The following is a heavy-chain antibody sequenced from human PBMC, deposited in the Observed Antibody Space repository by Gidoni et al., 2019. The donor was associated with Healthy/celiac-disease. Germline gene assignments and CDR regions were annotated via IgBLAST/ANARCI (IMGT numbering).Heavy chain of an antibody. V-gene: IGHV3-30*18. CDR2: ISYDGSNK. J-gene: IGHJ4*02. Sequence: QVQLVESGGGVVQPGRSLRLSCAASGFTFSSYGRHWVRQAPGKGLEWVAVISYDGSNKYYADSVKGRFTISRDNSKNTLYLQMNSLRAEDTAVYYCAKDGEGYCSGGSCYLFDYWGQGTLVTVSS. CDR1: GFTFSSYG. CDR3: AKDGEGYCSGGSCYLFDY. D-gene: IGHD2-15*01.